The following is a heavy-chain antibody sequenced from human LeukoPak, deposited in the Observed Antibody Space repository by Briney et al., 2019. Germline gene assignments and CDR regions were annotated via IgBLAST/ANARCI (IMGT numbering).Heavy chain of an antibody. D-gene: IGHD6-13*01. CDR1: GGSISSSSHY. CDR2: IFHSGST. J-gene: IGHJ4*02. V-gene: IGHV4-39*01. Sequence: PSETLSLTCTVSGGSISSSSHYWGWIRQPPGKGLEWIGSIFHSGSTYYNPSLKSRVTISVDTSKNQFSLKLTSVTAADTAVYYCARSWFSTGPADYWGQGTLVTVSS. CDR3: ARSWFSTGPADY.